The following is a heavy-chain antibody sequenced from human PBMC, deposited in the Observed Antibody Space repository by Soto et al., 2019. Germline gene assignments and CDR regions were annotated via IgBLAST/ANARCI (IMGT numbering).Heavy chain of an antibody. CDR2: ISYSGTT. V-gene: IGHV4-30-4*01. Sequence: QMQLQESGPGLVKPSQTLSLTCTVSGGPMNSAADYWTWIRQSPGKGLEWIGYISYSGTTSDNTSAKGLLAISLEVSKKQFALKLTSVTAADTAVYYCVRGRSFTIFGEIRPQNWFDPWGQGILVTVAS. D-gene: IGHD3-3*01. CDR3: VRGRSFTIFGEIRPQNWFDP. CDR1: GGPMNSAADY. J-gene: IGHJ5*02.